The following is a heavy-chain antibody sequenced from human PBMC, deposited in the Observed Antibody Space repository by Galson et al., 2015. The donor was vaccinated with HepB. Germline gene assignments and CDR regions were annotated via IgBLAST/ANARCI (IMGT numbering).Heavy chain of an antibody. Sequence: SVKVSCKASGYTFTGYYMHWVRQAPGQGLEWMGWINPNSGGTNYAQKFQGRVTMTRDTSISTAYMELSRLRSDDTAVYYCAREPLQYIVVVTADAFDIWGQGTMVTVSS. J-gene: IGHJ3*02. CDR3: AREPLQYIVVVTADAFDI. CDR2: INPNSGGT. CDR1: GYTFTGYY. D-gene: IGHD2-21*02. V-gene: IGHV1-2*02.